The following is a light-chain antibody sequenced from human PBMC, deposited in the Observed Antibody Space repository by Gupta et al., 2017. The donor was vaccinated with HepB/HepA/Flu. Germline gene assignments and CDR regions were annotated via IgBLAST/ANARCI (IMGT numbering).Light chain of an antibody. CDR2: DAS. V-gene: IGKV1-16*02. J-gene: IGKJ1*01. CDR3: QQDNSSPPT. CDR1: QDIRKC. Sequence: DIQMTQSPSSLSAYVGDRVTINCRASQDIRKCLAWFQQKPGKAPKSLIYDASSLQSGVPSKFSGSGSGTDFTLTINSRQPEDFATYYCQQDNSSPPTFGQGTQVEIK.